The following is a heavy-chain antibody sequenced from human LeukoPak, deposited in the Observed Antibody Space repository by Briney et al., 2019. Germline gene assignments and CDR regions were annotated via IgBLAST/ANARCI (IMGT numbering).Heavy chain of an antibody. CDR1: GYTFTGYY. CDR3: ARPRDYGDYDAFDI. J-gene: IGHJ3*02. V-gene: IGHV1-2*02. CDR2: INPNSGGT. Sequence: ASVKVSCKASGYTFTGYYMHWVRQAPGQGLEWMGWINPNSGGTNYVQKFQGRVTMTSDTSISTAYMELSRLRFDDTAVYYCARPRDYGDYDAFDIWGQGTMVTVSS. D-gene: IGHD4-17*01.